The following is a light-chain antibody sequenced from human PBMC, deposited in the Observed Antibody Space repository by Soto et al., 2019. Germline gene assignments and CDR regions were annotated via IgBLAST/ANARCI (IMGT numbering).Light chain of an antibody. CDR3: QQYNTSWT. V-gene: IGKV1-5*01. Sequence: DIQMTQSPSTLSASVGDRVTITCRASQSISSWLAWYQQKPGKAPKLLIYDVSSLESGVPSRFSGSGSGTDFTLTISSLQPDDSATYYCQQYNTSWTFGQGTKVEIK. CDR2: DVS. CDR1: QSISSW. J-gene: IGKJ1*01.